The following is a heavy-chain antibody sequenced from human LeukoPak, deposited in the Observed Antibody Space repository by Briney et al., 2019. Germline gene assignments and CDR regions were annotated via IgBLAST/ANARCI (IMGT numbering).Heavy chain of an antibody. CDR2: IKQDGSEK. V-gene: IGHV3-7*05. CDR1: GFTFSDYY. CDR3: ARAATFWTGFYAFGS. J-gene: IGHJ5*02. Sequence: GGSLRLSCAASGFTFSDYYMSWVRQAPGKGLEGVANIKQDGSEKYYVDSVKGRFTISRDNANHSLYLQMNSLRAEDTAVYYCARAATFWTGFYAFGSWGQGTLVTVSS. D-gene: IGHD3/OR15-3a*01.